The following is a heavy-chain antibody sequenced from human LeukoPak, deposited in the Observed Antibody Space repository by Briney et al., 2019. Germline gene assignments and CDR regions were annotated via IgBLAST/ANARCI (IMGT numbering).Heavy chain of an antibody. D-gene: IGHD1-26*01. CDR2: ISSSGRTI. CDR3: AREIRGYSYFDY. V-gene: IGHV3-11*01. J-gene: IGHJ4*02. Sequence: PGGSLRLSCAASGFTFSDYYMNWIRQAPGKGLEWVSYISSSGRTIYYADSVKGRFTISRDNAKNSLYLQMNSLRAEDTAVYYCAREIRGYSYFDYWGQGTLVTVSS. CDR1: GFTFSDYY.